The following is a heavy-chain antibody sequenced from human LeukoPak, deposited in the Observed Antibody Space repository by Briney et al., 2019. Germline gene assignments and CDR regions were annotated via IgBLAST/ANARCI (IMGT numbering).Heavy chain of an antibody. D-gene: IGHD5-18*01. CDR2: IKKDGSEK. CDR1: GFTFSSYW. V-gene: IGHV3-7*01. Sequence: GGSLRLSWAASGFTFSSYWMSWVRQAPGKGQEWVANIKKDGSEKYSVDSVKGRFTISRDNAKKSLYLQMNSLRAEDMAVYYCARHLSGVTGYTYGRGIDYWGQGTLVTVSS. J-gene: IGHJ4*02. CDR3: ARHLSGVTGYTYGRGIDY.